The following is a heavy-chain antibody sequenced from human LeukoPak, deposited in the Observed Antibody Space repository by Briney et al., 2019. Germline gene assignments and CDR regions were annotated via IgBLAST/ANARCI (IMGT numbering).Heavy chain of an antibody. D-gene: IGHD2-2*01. CDR2: MPYDENVADNEIP. J-gene: IGHJ4*02. CDR3: ARLLVSEYCSSTSCYSGPHFDY. V-gene: IGHV4-39*01. Sequence: PSETLSLTCIVSGDSISNSGWSWGWIRQPPGKGLEWIGTMPYDENVADNEIPSYNPSLKSRVSISADTSKNQFSLKLSSVTAADTAVYYCARLLVSEYCSSTSCYSGPHFDYWGQGTLVTVSS. CDR1: GDSISNSGWS.